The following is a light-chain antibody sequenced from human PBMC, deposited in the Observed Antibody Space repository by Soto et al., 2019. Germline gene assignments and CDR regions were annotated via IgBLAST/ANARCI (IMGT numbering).Light chain of an antibody. CDR1: QSVGSNF. Sequence: IVLTQSPGTLSLSPGERATLSCRASQSVGSNFLAWYQQKRGQAPRILIYAASSRASGIPDRFSGSGSGSDFTLTISRLEPEDFAVYYCQQYGSPPWAFGQGTRVEI. CDR2: AAS. CDR3: QQYGSPPWA. J-gene: IGKJ1*01. V-gene: IGKV3-20*01.